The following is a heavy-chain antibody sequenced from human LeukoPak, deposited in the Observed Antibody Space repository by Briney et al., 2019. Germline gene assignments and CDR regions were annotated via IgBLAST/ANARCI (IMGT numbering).Heavy chain of an antibody. J-gene: IGHJ6*03. V-gene: IGHV1-69*05. Sequence: GSSVKVSCKASGGTFSSYAISWVRQAPGQGHEWMGGIIPIFGTANYAQKFQGRVTITTDESTSTAYTELSSLRSEDTAVYYCARSSIAARPHYYYYYMDVWGKGTTVTVSS. D-gene: IGHD6-6*01. CDR3: ARSSIAARPHYYYYYMDV. CDR1: GGTFSSYA. CDR2: IIPIFGTA.